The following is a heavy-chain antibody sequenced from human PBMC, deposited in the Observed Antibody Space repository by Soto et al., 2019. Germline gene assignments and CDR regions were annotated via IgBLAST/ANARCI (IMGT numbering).Heavy chain of an antibody. CDR3: EKGSSGNYYTDFDF. V-gene: IGHV3-30*18. J-gene: IGHJ4*02. D-gene: IGHD1-26*01. CDR1: GFTFSTHG. Sequence: GGSLRLSCAASGFTFSTHGRYWVRQATGKGLEWVAVISYDGSNKYYADSVKGRFTISRDNSKNTLYLQMKSLRAEDTAVYYCEKGSSGNYYTDFDFWGQGTLVTVSS. CDR2: ISYDGSNK.